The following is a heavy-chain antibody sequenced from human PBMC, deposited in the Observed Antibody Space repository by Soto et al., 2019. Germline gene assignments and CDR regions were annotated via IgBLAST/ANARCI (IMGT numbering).Heavy chain of an antibody. CDR1: GVSFNSYY. D-gene: IGHD6-19*01. J-gene: IGHJ4*02. V-gene: IGHV4-59*01. Sequence: QVQLQESGPGLVKPLETLSLTCNVSGVSFNSYYWSWIRQPPGKGLEWIGYINYLGTTEYNPSLKSRVTISSDTSKTHFSLRVTSVTASDTAMYYCARHSSAWYRPFDFWGQGSLVTVSS. CDR3: ARHSSAWYRPFDF. CDR2: INYLGTT.